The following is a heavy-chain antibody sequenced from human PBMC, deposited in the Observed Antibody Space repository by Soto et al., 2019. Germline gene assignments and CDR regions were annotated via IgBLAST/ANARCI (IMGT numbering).Heavy chain of an antibody. J-gene: IGHJ6*03. V-gene: IGHV3-23*01. Sequence: GGSLRLSCAASGFTFSSYAMSWVRQAPGKGLEWVSAISGSGGSTYYADSVKGRFTISRDNSKNTLYLQMNSLRAEDTAVYYCAKSHPLYYYGSGSYDYYYMDVWGKGTTVTVSS. D-gene: IGHD3-10*01. CDR1: GFTFSSYA. CDR3: AKSHPLYYYGSGSYDYYYMDV. CDR2: ISGSGGST.